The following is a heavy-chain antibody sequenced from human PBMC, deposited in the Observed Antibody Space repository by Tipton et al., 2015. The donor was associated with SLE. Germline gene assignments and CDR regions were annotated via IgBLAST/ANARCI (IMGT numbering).Heavy chain of an antibody. CDR3: ARGIVGAHGYFDY. Sequence: TLSLTCAVYGGSFSGHYWSWIRQPPGKGLEWIGYIYYSGSTNYNPSLKSRVTISVDTSKNQFSLQLNSVTPEDTAVYYCARGIVGAHGYFDYWGQGTLVTVSS. J-gene: IGHJ4*02. V-gene: IGHV4-59*11. CDR2: IYYSGST. CDR1: GGSFSGHY. D-gene: IGHD1-26*01.